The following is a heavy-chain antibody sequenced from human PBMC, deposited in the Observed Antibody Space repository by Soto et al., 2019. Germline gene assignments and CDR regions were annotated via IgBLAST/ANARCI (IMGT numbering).Heavy chain of an antibody. V-gene: IGHV3-33*01. D-gene: IGHD2-15*01. CDR3: AGDRRYCSGGSCYSTFDY. CDR2: IWYDGSIE. Sequence: QVQLVESGGVVVQPGRSLRLSCAASGFTFSSYPMHWVRQAPGKGPEWVAVIWYDGSIEDYVDSVKGRFTISRDNSKNTLYLQMNSLRAEDTAVYYCAGDRRYCSGGSCYSTFDYWGQGTLVTVSS. CDR1: GFTFSSYP. J-gene: IGHJ4*02.